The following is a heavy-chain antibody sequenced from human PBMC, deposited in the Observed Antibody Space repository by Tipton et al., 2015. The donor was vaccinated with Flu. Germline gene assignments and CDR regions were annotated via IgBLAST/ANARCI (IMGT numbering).Heavy chain of an antibody. J-gene: IGHJ3*01. Sequence: SLRLSCAASGFSFSSSYMNWVRQAPGKGLEWLAVIYHGGGTYYADSVKGRFTISRDNYNGTFDHRMNSLTGGDTAVYYCVRTARRAFGAFEVWGEGTLVSVSS. CDR1: GFSFSSSY. V-gene: IGHV3-66*02. CDR3: VRTARRAFGAFEV. D-gene: IGHD3-16*01. CDR2: IYHGGGT.